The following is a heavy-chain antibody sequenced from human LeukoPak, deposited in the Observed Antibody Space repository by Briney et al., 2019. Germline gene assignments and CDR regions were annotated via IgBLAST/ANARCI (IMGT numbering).Heavy chain of an antibody. V-gene: IGHV3-30*14. CDR3: ARGPSGYHNT. D-gene: IGHD5-12*01. J-gene: IGHJ4*02. CDR2: ISYDEGDT. Sequence: GKSLRLSCEASGFTFSSYAMHWVRQTPDKGLEWLGLISYDEGDTFYADSVKGRFTVSRDNSKNTLYLQMNSLRAEDTAVYYCARGPSGYHNTGGQGTLVTVSS. CDR1: GFTFSSYA.